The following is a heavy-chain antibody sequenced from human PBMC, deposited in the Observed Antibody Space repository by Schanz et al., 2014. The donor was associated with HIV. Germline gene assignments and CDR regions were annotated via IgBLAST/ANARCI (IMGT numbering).Heavy chain of an antibody. D-gene: IGHD1-1*01. CDR3: ASPAESERGPGDAFDI. Sequence: QVQLVQSGAEMKKPGASVKVSCKASGYTFTSQYMHWVRQAPGQGLEWVGGIIPIFVTTNYAPRFQGRLTMTADVSTNTASMELSSLRPEDTAVYYCASPAESERGPGDAFDIWGQGTLVTVSS. J-gene: IGHJ3*02. CDR1: GYTFTSQY. CDR2: IIPIFVTT. V-gene: IGHV1-46*01.